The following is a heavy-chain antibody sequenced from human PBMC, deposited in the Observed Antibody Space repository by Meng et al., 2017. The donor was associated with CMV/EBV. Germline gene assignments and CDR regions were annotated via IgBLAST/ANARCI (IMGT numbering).Heavy chain of an antibody. CDR1: GGSISSSSYY. D-gene: IGHD3-10*01. CDR2: IYYSGST. V-gene: IGHV4-39*07. CDR3: ATGGNWFDP. J-gene: IGHJ5*02. Sequence: GSLRLSCTVSGGSISSSSYYWGWIRQPPGKGLEWIGSIYYSGSTYYNPSLKSRVTISVDTSKNQFSLKLSSVTAADTAVYYCATGGNWFDPWGQGTLVTVSS.